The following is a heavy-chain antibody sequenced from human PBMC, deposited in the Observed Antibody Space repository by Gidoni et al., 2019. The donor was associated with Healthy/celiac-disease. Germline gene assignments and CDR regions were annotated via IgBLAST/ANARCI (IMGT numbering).Heavy chain of an antibody. CDR3: AKDLGDIVVVVAATGFDY. CDR1: GVPFSSYA. J-gene: IGHJ4*02. V-gene: IGHV3-23*01. D-gene: IGHD2-15*01. Sequence: EVLLLESGVGLVMPGGSLRLSCAASGVPFSSYAMIWLRLAHRGGMGQATGKGVGWVSAISGSGGSTYYADSVKGRFTISRDNSKNTLYLQMNSLRAEDTAVYYCAKDLGDIVVVVAATGFDYWGQGTLVTVSS. CDR2: ISGSGGST.